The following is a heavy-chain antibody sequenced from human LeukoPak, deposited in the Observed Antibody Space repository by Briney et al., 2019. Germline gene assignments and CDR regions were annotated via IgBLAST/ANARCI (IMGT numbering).Heavy chain of an antibody. CDR1: GGSISSSY. CDR2: IYYSGST. Sequence: SETLSLTCTVSGGSISSSYWSWIRQPPGKGLEWIGYIYYSGSTNYNPSLKSRVTISVDTSKYQFSLKLSSVTAADTAVYYCAGIRGGGYKILYYYYYMDVWGKGTTVTISS. CDR3: AGIRGGGYKILYYYYYMDV. J-gene: IGHJ6*03. D-gene: IGHD2-15*01. V-gene: IGHV4-59*01.